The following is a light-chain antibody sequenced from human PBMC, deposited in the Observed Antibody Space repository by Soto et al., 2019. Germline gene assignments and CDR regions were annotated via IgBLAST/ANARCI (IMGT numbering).Light chain of an antibody. J-gene: IGKJ1*01. CDR3: QQYNSYPWT. CDR1: QSISSW. CDR2: KAS. Sequence: DIQXXXXXXTLSASVGDRVTITCRASQSISSWLAWYQQKPGKAPKLLIYKASSLESGVPSRFSGSGSGTEFTLTISSLQPDDFATYYCQQYNSYPWTFGQGTKVEIK. V-gene: IGKV1-5*03.